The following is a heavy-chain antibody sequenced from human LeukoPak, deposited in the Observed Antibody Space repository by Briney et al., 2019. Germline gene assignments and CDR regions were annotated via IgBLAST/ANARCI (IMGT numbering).Heavy chain of an antibody. J-gene: IGHJ6*03. V-gene: IGHV4-39*07. Sequence: PSETLSLTCTVSGGSISSSSYYWGWIRQPPGEWLEWIGSIYYSGSTYYNPSLKSRVTMSVDTSKNQFSLKLSSVTAADTAVYYCAREGDILTGYLYMDVWGKGTTVTISS. CDR1: GGSISSSSYY. CDR2: IYYSGST. D-gene: IGHD3-9*01. CDR3: AREGDILTGYLYMDV.